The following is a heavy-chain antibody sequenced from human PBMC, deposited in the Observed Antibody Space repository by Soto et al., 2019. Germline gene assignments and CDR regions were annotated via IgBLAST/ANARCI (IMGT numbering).Heavy chain of an antibody. CDR2: ISYDGSNK. J-gene: IGHJ4*02. V-gene: IGHV3-30*18. Sequence: GSLRLSCTASGFTFRNSGMHWGRQVPGKGLEWLAGISYDGSNKYYPDSDKGRFTISRDNSKSTLYLQMNSLSAGDTALYFCAKDRFYFDSSGYLALWGQGVLVTVSS. D-gene: IGHD3-22*01. CDR3: AKDRFYFDSSGYLAL. CDR1: GFTFRNSG.